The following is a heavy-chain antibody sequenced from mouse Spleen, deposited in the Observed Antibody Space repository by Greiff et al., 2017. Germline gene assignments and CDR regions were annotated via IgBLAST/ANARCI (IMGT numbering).Heavy chain of an antibody. CDR3: ARRPNYYGYAMDY. CDR2: IYPGSGST. J-gene: IGHJ4*01. D-gene: IGHD1-1*01. V-gene: IGHV1-55*01. CDR1: GYTFTSYW. Sequence: VQLQQSGAELVKPGASVKMSCKASGYTFTSYWITWVKQRPGQGLEWIGDIYPGSGSTNYNEKFKSKATLTVETSSSTAYMQLSSLTSEDSAVYYCARRPNYYGYAMDYWGQGTSVTVSS.